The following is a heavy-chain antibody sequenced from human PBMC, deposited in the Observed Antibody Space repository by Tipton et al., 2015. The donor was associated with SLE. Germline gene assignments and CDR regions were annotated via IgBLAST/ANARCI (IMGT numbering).Heavy chain of an antibody. J-gene: IGHJ1*01. V-gene: IGHV4-4*08. D-gene: IGHD2-15*01. CDR1: GGSISSYY. Sequence: TLSLTCTVSGGSISSYYWSWIRQPPGKGLEWIGYIYTSGSTNYNPSLKSRLTISVDTSKNQFSLKLSSVTAADTAVYYCARDPGGYCSGGSCPTQHWGQGTLVTVSS. CDR2: IYTSGST. CDR3: ARDPGGYCSGGSCPTQH.